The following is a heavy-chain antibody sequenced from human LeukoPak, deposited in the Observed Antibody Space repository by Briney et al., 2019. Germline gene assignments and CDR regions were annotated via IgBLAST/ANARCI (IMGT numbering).Heavy chain of an antibody. J-gene: IGHJ5*02. CDR2: INPNSGGT. CDR1: GYTFTGYY. D-gene: IGHD2-2*01. CDR3: ARDIVVVPAALAHFDP. Sequence: ASVKVSCKASGYTFTGYYMHWVRQAPGQGLEWMGRINPNSGGTNYAQKFQGRVTMTRDTSISTAYMELSRLRSDDTAVYYCARDIVVVPAALAHFDPWGQGTLVTVSS. V-gene: IGHV1-2*06.